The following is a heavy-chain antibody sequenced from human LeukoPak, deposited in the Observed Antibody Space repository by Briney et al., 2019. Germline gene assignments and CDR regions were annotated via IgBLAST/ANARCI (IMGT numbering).Heavy chain of an antibody. CDR2: VHYSAGT. CDR1: GASISSCY. Sequence: SSETLSLTCTVSGASISSCYWSWMRQSPGRGLEWLGYVHYSAGTNYNPSLSSRVTMSIDTSRSQFSLRLSSLTAVDTAVYYCARYLRDSGTYVFDYWGQGTLVTVSS. J-gene: IGHJ4*02. D-gene: IGHD3-16*01. V-gene: IGHV4-59*01. CDR3: ARYLRDSGTYVFDY.